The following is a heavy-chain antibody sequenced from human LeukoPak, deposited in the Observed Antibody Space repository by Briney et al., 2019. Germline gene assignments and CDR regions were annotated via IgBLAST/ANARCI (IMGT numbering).Heavy chain of an antibody. Sequence: GGSLRLSCAASGFTFSSYWMSWVRQAPGKGLEWVANIKQDGSEKYYVDSVKGRFTISRDNAKNSLYLQMNSLRAEDTAVYYCARSDIMVRGVIIPVLFDYWGQGTLVTVSS. CDR2: IKQDGSEK. J-gene: IGHJ4*02. V-gene: IGHV3-7*01. CDR3: ARSDIMVRGVIIPVLFDY. D-gene: IGHD3-10*01. CDR1: GFTFSSYW.